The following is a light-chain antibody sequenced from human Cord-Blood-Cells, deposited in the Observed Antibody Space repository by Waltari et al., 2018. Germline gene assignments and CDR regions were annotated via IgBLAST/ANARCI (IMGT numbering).Light chain of an antibody. V-gene: IGLV2-23*03. CDR1: SSDVGSYNL. J-gene: IGLJ1*01. CDR2: EGS. Sequence: QSVLTQPASVSGSPVQSITISCTETSSDVGSYNLVSWYQQHPGKAPKLMIYEGSKRPSGVSNRFSGSKSGNTASLTISGLQAEDEADYYCCSYAGSSTFYVFGTGTKVTVL. CDR3: CSYAGSSTFYV.